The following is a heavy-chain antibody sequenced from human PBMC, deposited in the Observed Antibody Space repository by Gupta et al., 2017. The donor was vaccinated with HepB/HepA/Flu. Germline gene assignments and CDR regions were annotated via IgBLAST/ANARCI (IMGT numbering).Heavy chain of an antibody. CDR1: GFTFSSYS. CDR2: ISTTSKNI. J-gene: IGHJ4*02. Sequence: EVQLVESGGGLVKPGGSLRLSCAASGFTFSSYSMMWVRQAPGKGLEWISYISTTSKNIYYTDSVKGRFTISRDNAKNSLSLKMKSMRAEDTAVYYCARGDYRSSSVGVWGQGTLVTVSS. V-gene: IGHV3-21*01. CDR3: ARGDYRSSSVGV. D-gene: IGHD6-6*01.